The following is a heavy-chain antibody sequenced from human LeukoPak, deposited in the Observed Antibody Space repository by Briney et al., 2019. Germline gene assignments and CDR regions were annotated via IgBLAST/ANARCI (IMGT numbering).Heavy chain of an antibody. Sequence: GASVKVSCKASGYTFTSYGISWVRQAPGPGLEWMGWISAYNGNTNYAQELQGRVTMTTDTSTSTAYMELRSLRSDDTAVYYCARFLTSGSYFYMDVWGKGTTVTVSS. D-gene: IGHD1-26*01. CDR1: GYTFTSYG. J-gene: IGHJ6*03. V-gene: IGHV1-18*01. CDR2: ISAYNGNT. CDR3: ARFLTSGSYFYMDV.